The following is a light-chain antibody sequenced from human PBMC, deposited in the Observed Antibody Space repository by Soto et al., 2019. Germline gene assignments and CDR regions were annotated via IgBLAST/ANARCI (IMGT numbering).Light chain of an antibody. Sequence: DIQMTQSPSTLSASVGDRVTITCRASQSISSWLAWYQQKPGKAPKLLIYDASSLEGGVPSRFSGSGSGTEFTLSISSLQPEDFATYYCQQYNSYVWTFGQGT. J-gene: IGKJ1*01. CDR2: DAS. V-gene: IGKV1-5*01. CDR3: QQYNSYVWT. CDR1: QSISSW.